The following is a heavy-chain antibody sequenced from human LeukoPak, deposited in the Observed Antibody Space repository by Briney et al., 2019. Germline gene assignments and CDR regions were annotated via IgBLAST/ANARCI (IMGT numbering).Heavy chain of an antibody. CDR1: GGSFSGYY. V-gene: IGHV4-34*01. Sequence: SETLSLTCAVYGGSFSGYYWSWIRQPPGKGLEWIGKINHSGSTNYNPSLKSRVTISVDTSKNQFSLKLSSVTAADTAVYYCAGLYDSSGYYYRFQHWGQGTLVTVSS. CDR3: AGLYDSSGYYYRFQH. CDR2: INHSGST. J-gene: IGHJ1*01. D-gene: IGHD3-22*01.